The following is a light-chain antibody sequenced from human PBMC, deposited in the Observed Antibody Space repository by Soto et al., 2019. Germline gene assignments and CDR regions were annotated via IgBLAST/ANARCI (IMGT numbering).Light chain of an antibody. J-gene: IGKJ1*01. Sequence: EIVMTQSPATLSVSPGERATLSCRASQSVSSNLAWYQQKPGQAPMLLIYGASTRATGIPARFSGSGSGTEFTLTISSLQSEDCAVYYCQQYNNWPRTFGQGTKVEIK. CDR2: GAS. CDR3: QQYNNWPRT. CDR1: QSVSSN. V-gene: IGKV3-15*01.